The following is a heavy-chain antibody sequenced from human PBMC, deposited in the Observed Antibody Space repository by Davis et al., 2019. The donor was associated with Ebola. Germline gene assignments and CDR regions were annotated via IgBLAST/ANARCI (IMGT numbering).Heavy chain of an antibody. CDR2: INHSGST. V-gene: IGHV4-34*01. Sequence: SETLSLTCAVYGESFSGYYWSWIRQPPGKGLEWIGEINHSGSTNYNPSLKNRVTISVTTSKNQFSLRLNSVTAADTALYYCASDYGSGFFDYWGQGTLVTVSS. CDR1: GESFSGYY. CDR3: ASDYGSGFFDY. D-gene: IGHD4/OR15-4a*01. J-gene: IGHJ4*02.